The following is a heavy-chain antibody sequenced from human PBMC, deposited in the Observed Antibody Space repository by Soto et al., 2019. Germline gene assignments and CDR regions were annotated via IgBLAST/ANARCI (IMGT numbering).Heavy chain of an antibody. Sequence: SETLSLTCTVSGGSISSSSYYWGWIRQPPGKGLEWIGSIYYSGSTYYNPSLKSRVTISVDTSKNQFSLKLSSVTAADTAVYYCARHSVSQWLVLNWFDPWGQGTLVTVSS. J-gene: IGHJ5*02. CDR1: GGSISSSSYY. D-gene: IGHD6-19*01. CDR2: IYYSGST. V-gene: IGHV4-39*01. CDR3: ARHSVSQWLVLNWFDP.